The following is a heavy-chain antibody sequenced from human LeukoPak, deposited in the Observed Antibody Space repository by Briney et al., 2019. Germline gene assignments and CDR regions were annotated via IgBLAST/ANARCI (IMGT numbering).Heavy chain of an antibody. CDR2: IYSGGST. D-gene: IGHD3-3*01. J-gene: IGHJ6*02. Sequence: GGSLRLSCAASGFTVSSNYMSWVRQAPGKGLEWVSVIYSGGSTYYADSVKGRFTISRDNSKNTLYLQMNSLRAEDTAVYYCARGDGGIHDFFWIVWGQGTTVTVSS. CDR1: GFTVSSNY. V-gene: IGHV3-66*01. CDR3: ARGDGGIHDFFWIV.